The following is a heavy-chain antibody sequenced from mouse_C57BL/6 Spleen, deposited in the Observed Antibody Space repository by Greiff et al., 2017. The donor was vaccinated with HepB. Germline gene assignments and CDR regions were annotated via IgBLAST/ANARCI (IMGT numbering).Heavy chain of an antibody. D-gene: IGHD2-2*01. Sequence: QAQLQQPRAELVKPGASVKMSCKASGYTFTSYWITWVKQRPGQGLEWIGDIYPGSGSTNYNEKFKSKATLTVDTSSSTAYMQLSSLTSEDSAVYYCARNYYGYGAYWGQGTTLTVSS. J-gene: IGHJ2*01. CDR3: ARNYYGYGAY. CDR2: IYPGSGST. CDR1: GYTFTSYW. V-gene: IGHV1-55*01.